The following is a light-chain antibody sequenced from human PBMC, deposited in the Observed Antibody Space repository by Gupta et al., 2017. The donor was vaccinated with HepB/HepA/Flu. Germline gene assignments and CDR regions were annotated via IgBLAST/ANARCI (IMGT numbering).Light chain of an antibody. J-gene: IGLJ1*01. V-gene: IGLV1-40*01. Sequence: QSVLTQPPSVSGAPGQRVTISCTGRISNIGAGYNVHWYQHLPGTAPNTLIFRNSNRPSGVPDRFSGSKSGTSASLAISGLQAEDEADYYCQTYDSSLSGHVFGTGTKVTVL. CDR3: QTYDSSLSGHV. CDR2: RNS. CDR1: ISNIGAGYN.